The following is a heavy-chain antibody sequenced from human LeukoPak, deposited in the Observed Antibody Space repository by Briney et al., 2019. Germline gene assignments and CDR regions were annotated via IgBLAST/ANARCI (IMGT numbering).Heavy chain of an antibody. CDR2: INHSGST. J-gene: IGHJ4*02. V-gene: IGHV4-34*01. D-gene: IGHD3-3*01. CDR3: ASSGAFGMVRLDY. CDR1: GGSFSGYY. Sequence: SETLSLTCAVYGGSFSGYYWSWIRQPPGKGLEWIGEINHSGSTNYNPSLKSRVTISVDTSKNQFSLKLSSVTAADTAVYYCASSGAFGMVRLDYWGQGTLVTVSS.